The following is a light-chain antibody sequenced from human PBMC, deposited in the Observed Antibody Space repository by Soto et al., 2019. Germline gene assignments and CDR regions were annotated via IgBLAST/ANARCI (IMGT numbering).Light chain of an antibody. CDR2: GAS. Sequence: DIQMTQSPSSLSASVGDRVTITCRASQSISTYLTWYQQKPRKAPKLLIYGASRLQSGVPSRFSGSGSGTNFTLPIGNLQPEDFASYYCHQSYSTPRITFGPGPQWISN. V-gene: IGKV1-39*01. J-gene: IGKJ3*01. CDR3: HQSYSTPRIT. CDR1: QSISTY.